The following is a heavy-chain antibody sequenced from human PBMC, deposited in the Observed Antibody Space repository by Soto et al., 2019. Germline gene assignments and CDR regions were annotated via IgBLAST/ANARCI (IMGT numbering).Heavy chain of an antibody. CDR3: ARGQEGVVATH. Sequence: QAQLQQWGAGLLKPSETLSLNCAVNGGSLSGYYWSWIRQPPGKGLEWIGEIKDGGYTNYSPSLKSRATISSDPSNNQFSLRLNSVTAADTGVYYCARGQEGVVATHWDQGALVTVSS. V-gene: IGHV4-34*01. J-gene: IGHJ4*02. D-gene: IGHD5-12*01. CDR1: GGSLSGYY. CDR2: IKDGGYT.